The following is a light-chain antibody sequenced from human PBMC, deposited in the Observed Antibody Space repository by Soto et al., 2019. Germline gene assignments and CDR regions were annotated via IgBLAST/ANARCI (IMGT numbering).Light chain of an antibody. J-gene: IGKJ1*01. CDR3: QQSYSSPPWT. CDR2: RAS. Sequence: DIQMTQSPSSLSASVGDRVTISCRASQSISNYLNWYQQKPGTAPRLLIYRASSVESGVPPRFSGSGSGRDFTLTISSLRLEDIATYFCQQSYSSPPWTFGQGTKVEVK. CDR1: QSISNY. V-gene: IGKV1-39*01.